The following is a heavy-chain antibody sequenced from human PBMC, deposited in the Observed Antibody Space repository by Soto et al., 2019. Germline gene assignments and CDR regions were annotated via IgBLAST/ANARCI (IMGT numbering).Heavy chain of an antibody. Sequence: QVQLVESGGGVVQPGRSLSLSCAASGFTFSSYAMHWVRQAPGTGLEWVAVISYDGSNKYYADSVKGRFTISRDNSKNTLYLQMNSLRAEDTAVYYCAREWGTPSYCYYYGMDVWGQGTTVPVSS. CDR1: GFTFSSYA. CDR2: ISYDGSNK. V-gene: IGHV3-30-3*01. D-gene: IGHD1-7*01. J-gene: IGHJ6*02. CDR3: AREWGTPSYCYYYGMDV.